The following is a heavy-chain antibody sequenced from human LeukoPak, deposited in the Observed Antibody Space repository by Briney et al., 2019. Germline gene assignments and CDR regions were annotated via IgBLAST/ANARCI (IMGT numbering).Heavy chain of an antibody. V-gene: IGHV4-59*01. CDR2: IYYSGST. CDR1: GGSISSYY. D-gene: IGHD4-11*01. CDR3: ARGHRLTGGDNWFDP. J-gene: IGHJ5*02. Sequence: SETLSLTCTVSGGSISSYYWSWIRQPPGKGLEWIGYIYYSGSTNYNPSLKSRVTISVDTSKNQFSLKLSSVTAADTAVYYCARGHRLTGGDNWFDPWGQGTLVTVSS.